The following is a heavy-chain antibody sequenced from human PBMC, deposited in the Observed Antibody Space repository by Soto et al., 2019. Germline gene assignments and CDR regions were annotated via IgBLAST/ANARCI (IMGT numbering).Heavy chain of an antibody. CDR1: GASVSSTYW. CDR3: ASYNAASVTYYFDF. V-gene: IGHV4-4*02. Sequence: PSETLSLTCAVSGASVSSTYWWSWVRQPPGKGPEWIGEINHRGSANYNPSLKSRVTISVDISKSQFSLRLTSVTAADTAVYYCASYNAASVTYYFDFWGQGALVPVSS. J-gene: IGHJ4*02. CDR2: INHRGSA. D-gene: IGHD3-10*01.